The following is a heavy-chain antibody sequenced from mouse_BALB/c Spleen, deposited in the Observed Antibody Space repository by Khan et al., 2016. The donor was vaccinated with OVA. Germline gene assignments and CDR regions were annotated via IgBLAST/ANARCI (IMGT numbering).Heavy chain of an antibody. V-gene: IGHV2-6-1*01. D-gene: IGHD2-10*01. CDR1: GFSLTSYG. CDR2: IWSDGST. CDR3: ARQPYYHYYVMDY. J-gene: IGHJ4*01. Sequence: VQLQESGPGLVAPSQSLSITCTISGFSLTSYGIHWVRQPPGKGLEWLVVIWSDGSTTYNSTPKSRLSITKDNSKSQVFLKMNSLQTDDTAMYYCARQPYYHYYVMDYWGQGTSVTVSS.